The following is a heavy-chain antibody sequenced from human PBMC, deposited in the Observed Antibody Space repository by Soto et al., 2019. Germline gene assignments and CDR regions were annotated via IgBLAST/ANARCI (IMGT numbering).Heavy chain of an antibody. CDR2: IYYSGST. Sequence: PSETLSLTCTVSGGSISSGGYYWGWIRQHPGKGLEWIGYIYYSGSTYCNPSLKSRVTISVDTSKNQFSLKLSSVTAADTAVYYCAREPTGSNDYWGQGTLVTVSS. D-gene: IGHD6-6*01. CDR1: GGSISSGGYY. V-gene: IGHV4-31*03. J-gene: IGHJ4*02. CDR3: AREPTGSNDY.